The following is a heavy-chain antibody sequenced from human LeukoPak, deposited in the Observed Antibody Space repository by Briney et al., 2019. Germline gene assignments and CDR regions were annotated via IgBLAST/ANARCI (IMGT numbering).Heavy chain of an antibody. J-gene: IGHJ4*02. CDR1: GYTFTGHY. Sequence: ASVKVSCKASGYTFTGHYLHWVRQAPGQGLEWMGWLNPNTGDTLYIQKFQGGVTMTGDTSISTAYMELSSLMSDDTAVYYCTRIGLKTTGYYRLDYWGQGTLVTVSS. D-gene: IGHD3-9*01. CDR3: TRIGLKTTGYYRLDY. V-gene: IGHV1-2*02. CDR2: LNPNTGDT.